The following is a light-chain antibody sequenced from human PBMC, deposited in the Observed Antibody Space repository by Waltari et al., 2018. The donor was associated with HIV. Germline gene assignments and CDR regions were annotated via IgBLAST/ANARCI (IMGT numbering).Light chain of an antibody. CDR1: THDIGSYTY. CDR3: SSYTSDNTVL. CDR2: EAS. V-gene: IGLV2-14*01. Sequence: QSALVQPASVSGSPGQLITISCTGSTHDIGSYTYVCWYQQHPGKAPKLLIYEASQRPAGISDRFSGSKSGNTASLTISGLHPEDEAVYFCSSYTSDNTVLFGGGTKVTVL. J-gene: IGLJ2*01.